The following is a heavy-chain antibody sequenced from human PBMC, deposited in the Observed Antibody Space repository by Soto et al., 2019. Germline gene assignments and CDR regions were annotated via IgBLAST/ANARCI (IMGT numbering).Heavy chain of an antibody. Sequence: QVQLVQSGAEVKKPGASVKVSCKASGYTFTTYYMHWVRQAPGQGLEWMGIISPDGGRTSYAQKCQGRVTMTRNTSTSTVDMELSSLRSEDTAVYYCATRDPGHYWGQGTPVTVSS. J-gene: IGHJ4*02. CDR1: GYTFTTYY. V-gene: IGHV1-46*01. CDR2: ISPDGGRT. CDR3: ATRDPGHY.